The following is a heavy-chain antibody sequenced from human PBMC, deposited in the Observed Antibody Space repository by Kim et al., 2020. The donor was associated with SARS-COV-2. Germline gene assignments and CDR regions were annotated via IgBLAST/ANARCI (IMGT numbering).Heavy chain of an antibody. Sequence: GGSLRLSCAASGFTFSSYAMHWVRQAPGKGLEWVAVIWYDGSNKYYADSVKGRFTISRDNSKNTLYLQMNSLRAEDTAVYYCAKDPTDYYDSSGRFDYWGQGTLVTVSS. CDR2: IWYDGSNK. J-gene: IGHJ4*02. CDR1: GFTFSSYA. D-gene: IGHD3-22*01. CDR3: AKDPTDYYDSSGRFDY. V-gene: IGHV3-33*06.